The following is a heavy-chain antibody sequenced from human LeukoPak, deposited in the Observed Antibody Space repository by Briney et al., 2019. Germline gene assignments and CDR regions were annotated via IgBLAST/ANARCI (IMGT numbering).Heavy chain of an antibody. CDR1: RGSISSYY. D-gene: IGHD3-10*01. CDR3: ASLGGSGSWNFGY. Sequence: SETLSLTCAVSRGSISSYYWSWIRQSPGKGLEWIGYLYYDGSTNYNPSLKSRATISLDTSKNQFSLRLSSVTAADTAVYYCASLGGSGSWNFGYWGQGALVTVSS. CDR2: LYYDGST. J-gene: IGHJ4*02. V-gene: IGHV4-59*01.